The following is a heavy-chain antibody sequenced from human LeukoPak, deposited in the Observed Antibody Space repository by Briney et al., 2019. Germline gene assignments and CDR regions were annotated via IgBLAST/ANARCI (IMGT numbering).Heavy chain of an antibody. CDR2: ISGGST. D-gene: IGHD3-10*01. Sequence: GGSLRLSCAASGFTVSSNEMSWVRQAPGKGLEWVSSISGGSTYYADSVKGRFTISRDNSKNTLYLQMNSLRAEDTAVYYCARDRMVRGVIISRPAYYFDYWGQGTLVTVSS. V-gene: IGHV3-38-3*01. CDR1: GFTVSSNE. J-gene: IGHJ4*02. CDR3: ARDRMVRGVIISRPAYYFDY.